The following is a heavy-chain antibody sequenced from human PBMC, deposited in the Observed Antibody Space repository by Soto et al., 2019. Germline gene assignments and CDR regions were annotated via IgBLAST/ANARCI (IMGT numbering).Heavy chain of an antibody. J-gene: IGHJ5*02. D-gene: IGHD4-17*01. V-gene: IGHV1-18*01. CDR3: ASDRHSLDCGDNSFDI. CDR2: ISAYNGNT. CDR1: GYTFTSYG. Sequence: ASVKVSCKASGYTFTSYGISWVRQAPGQGLEWMGWISAYNGNTNYAQKLQGRVTMTTDTSTSTAYMELRSLRSDDTAVYYCASDRHSLDCGDNSFDIWGQGTLVTVSS.